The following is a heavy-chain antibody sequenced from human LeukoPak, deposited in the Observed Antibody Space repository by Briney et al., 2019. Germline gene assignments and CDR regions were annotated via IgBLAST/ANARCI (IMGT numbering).Heavy chain of an antibody. CDR1: GFTFSSYA. J-gene: IGHJ4*02. V-gene: IGHV3-23*01. Sequence: GGSLRLSCAASGFTFSSYAMSWVRQAPGKGLKWVSAISGSGGSTYYADSVKGRFTISRGNSKNTLYLQMNSLRAEDTAVYYCAKGVAAAGIFDYWGQGTLVTVSS. CDR3: AKGVAAAGIFDY. CDR2: ISGSGGST. D-gene: IGHD6-13*01.